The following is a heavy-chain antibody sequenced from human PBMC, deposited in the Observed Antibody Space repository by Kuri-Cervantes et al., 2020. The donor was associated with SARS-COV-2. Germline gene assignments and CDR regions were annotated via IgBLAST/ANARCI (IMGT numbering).Heavy chain of an antibody. D-gene: IGHD6-13*01. V-gene: IGHV3-23*01. Sequence: GGSLRLSCAVSGFTLTNYAMSWVRLAPGKGLEWVSIISDTGDRTFYADPVEGRFTISRDNFKNTLSLQMNSLRAEDTALYYCIATPGNVGYFQDWGQGTLVTVSS. CDR2: ISDTGDRT. J-gene: IGHJ1*01. CDR1: GFTLTNYA. CDR3: IATPGNVGYFQD.